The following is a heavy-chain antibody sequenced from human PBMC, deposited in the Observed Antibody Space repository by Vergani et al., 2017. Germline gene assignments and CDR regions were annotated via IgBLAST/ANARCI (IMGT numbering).Heavy chain of an antibody. J-gene: IGHJ4*02. CDR1: GFTFSSYW. V-gene: IGHV3-7*01. CDR3: TRDPYSGWLPKGSGIDY. D-gene: IGHD3-10*01. CDR2: IKQDGSEK. Sequence: EVQLLESGGGLVQPGGSLRLSCAASGFTFSSYWMNWVRQAPGKGLEWVANIKQDGSEKYYVDSVKGRFTISRDNAKNSLYLQMNSLRAEDTAVYYCTRDPYSGWLPKGSGIDYWGQGTLVTVSS.